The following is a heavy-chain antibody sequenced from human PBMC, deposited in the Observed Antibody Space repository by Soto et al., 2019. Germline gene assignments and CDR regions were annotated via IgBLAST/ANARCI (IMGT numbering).Heavy chain of an antibody. V-gene: IGHV3-66*01. CDR1: GFTVSSNY. D-gene: IGHD3-9*01. J-gene: IGHJ4*02. Sequence: GGSLRLSCAASGFTVSSNYMSWVRQAPGKGLEWVSVIYSGGSTYYADSVKGRFTISRDNSKNTLYLQMNSLRAEDTAVYYCARVPIQSYDILTGYQDPPGGGNYWGQGTLVTVSS. CDR3: ARVPIQSYDILTGYQDPPGGGNY. CDR2: IYSGGST.